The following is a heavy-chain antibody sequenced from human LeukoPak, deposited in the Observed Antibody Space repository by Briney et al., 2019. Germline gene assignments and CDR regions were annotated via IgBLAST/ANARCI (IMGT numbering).Heavy chain of an antibody. CDR3: AREVIEYSSGWYYFDY. CDR2: INPNSGGT. V-gene: IGHV1-2*02. CDR1: GYTFTGSY. Sequence: ASLKLSCKASGYTFTGSYMHWGPQSPRPRLEWRGWINPNSGGTNYAQKLQGRVTMTRDTSISTAYMEVSRLRSDDTAVYYCAREVIEYSSGWYYFDYWGQGTLVTVSS. J-gene: IGHJ4*02. D-gene: IGHD6-19*01.